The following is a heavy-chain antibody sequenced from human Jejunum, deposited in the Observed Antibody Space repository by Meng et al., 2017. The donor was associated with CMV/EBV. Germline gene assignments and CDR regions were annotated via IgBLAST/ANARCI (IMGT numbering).Heavy chain of an antibody. CDR2: IYIGGSA. CDR1: GFSFSSNY. Sequence: CAASGFSFSSNYMSWVRQAPGKGLEWVSFIYIGGSANYADSVKGRFTISRDNSKNTLYLQMNNLRADDTAVYYCARVYGGGAFDLWGQGTRVTVSS. J-gene: IGHJ3*01. V-gene: IGHV3-53*01. CDR3: ARVYGGGAFDL. D-gene: IGHD4-23*01.